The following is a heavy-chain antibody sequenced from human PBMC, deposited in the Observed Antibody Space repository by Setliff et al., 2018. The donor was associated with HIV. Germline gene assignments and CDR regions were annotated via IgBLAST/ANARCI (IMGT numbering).Heavy chain of an antibody. CDR3: ARGGAVSADFDS. CDR1: GGSIRTGAYY. V-gene: IGHV4-39*07. CDR2: IYHDGRT. J-gene: IGHJ5*01. Sequence: SETLSLTCTVSGGSIRTGAYYWGWIRQPPGKGLEWIGSIYHDGRTFYKPSLKSRLTISVDTSKNQFSLSLNSVTAADTAVYFCARGGAVSADFDSWGQGTLVTVSS. D-gene: IGHD3-16*01.